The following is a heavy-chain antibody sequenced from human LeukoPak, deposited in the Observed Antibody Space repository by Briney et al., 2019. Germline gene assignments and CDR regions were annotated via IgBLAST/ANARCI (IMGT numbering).Heavy chain of an antibody. CDR3: ARRPVGATKRPAFDI. J-gene: IGHJ3*02. CDR2: ISAYNGNT. CDR1: GYTFTGYY. Sequence: ASVKVSCKASGYTFTGYYMHWVRQAPGQGLEWMGWISAYNGNTNYAQKLQGRVTMTTDTSTSTAYMELRSLRSDDTAVYYCARRPVGATKRPAFDIWGQGTMVTVSS. V-gene: IGHV1-18*04. D-gene: IGHD1-26*01.